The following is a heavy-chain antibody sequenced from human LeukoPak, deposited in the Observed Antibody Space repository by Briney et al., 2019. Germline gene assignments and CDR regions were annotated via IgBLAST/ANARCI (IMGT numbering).Heavy chain of an antibody. CDR3: ARDPLSGYNPDAFDI. V-gene: IGHV3-53*01. CDR2: IYSGGST. J-gene: IGHJ3*02. CDR1: GFTFSSYS. D-gene: IGHD5-12*01. Sequence: GGSLRLSCAASGFTFSSYSMNWVRQAPGKGLEWVSVIYSGGSTYYADSVKGRFTISRDNSKNTLYLQMNSLRAEDTAVYYCARDPLSGYNPDAFDIWGQGTMVTVSS.